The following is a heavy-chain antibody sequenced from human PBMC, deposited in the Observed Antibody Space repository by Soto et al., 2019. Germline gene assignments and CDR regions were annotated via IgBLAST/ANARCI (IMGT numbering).Heavy chain of an antibody. D-gene: IGHD2-21*01. Sequence: EVQLLESGGGLVQPGGSLRLSCAASGFTFSSYAMSWVRQAPGKGLKWVSAISGSGGSTYYADSVKGRFTISRDNSKNTLYLQMNSLRAEDTAVYYCAKDQNILWWYNWFDPWGQGTLVTVSS. V-gene: IGHV3-23*01. CDR3: AKDQNILWWYNWFDP. CDR1: GFTFSSYA. CDR2: ISGSGGST. J-gene: IGHJ5*02.